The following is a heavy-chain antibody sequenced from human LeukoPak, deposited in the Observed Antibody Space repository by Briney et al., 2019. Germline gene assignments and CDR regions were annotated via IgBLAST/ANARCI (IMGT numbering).Heavy chain of an antibody. V-gene: IGHV1-24*01. CDR3: ATPSGSHDAFDI. J-gene: IGHJ3*02. CDR1: GYTLTELS. CDR2: FGPEDGET. Sequence: ASVKVSCKVSGYTLTELSMHWVRQAPGKGLEWMGGFGPEDGETIYAQKFQGRVTMTEDTSTDTAYMELSSLRSEDTAVYYCATPSGSHDAFDIWGQGTMVTVSS. D-gene: IGHD3-10*01.